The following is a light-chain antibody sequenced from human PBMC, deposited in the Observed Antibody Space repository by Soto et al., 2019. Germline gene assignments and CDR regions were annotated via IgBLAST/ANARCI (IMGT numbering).Light chain of an antibody. V-gene: IGKV3-20*01. CDR2: GAS. CDR3: QQYGSSGT. J-gene: IGKJ1*01. Sequence: EMVLPRSPGHLSRSPGEGGTRVGRASQSVSSNYLAWYQQKPGQAPRLHIYGASNRATGIPDRFSGSGSGTDFTLTISRLEPEDFAVYYCQQYGSSGTFGQGTKVDIK. CDR1: QSVSSNY.